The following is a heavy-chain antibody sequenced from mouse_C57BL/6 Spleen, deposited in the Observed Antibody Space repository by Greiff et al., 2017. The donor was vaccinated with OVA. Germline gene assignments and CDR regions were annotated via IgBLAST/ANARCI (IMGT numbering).Heavy chain of an antibody. CDR1: GYAFSSSW. CDR2: IYPGDGDT. V-gene: IGHV1-82*01. D-gene: IGHD2-5*01. Sequence: VQLQQSGPELVKPGASVKISCKASGYAFSSSWMNWVKQRPGKGLEWIGRIYPGDGDTNYNGKFKGKATLTADNSSSTAYMQLSSLTSEDSAVYFCASDYSNYYYAMDYWGQGTSVTVSS. CDR3: ASDYSNYYYAMDY. J-gene: IGHJ4*01.